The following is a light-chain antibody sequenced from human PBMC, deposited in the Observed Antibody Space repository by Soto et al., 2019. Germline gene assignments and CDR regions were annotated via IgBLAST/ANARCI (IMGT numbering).Light chain of an antibody. CDR1: QSVSSSY. J-gene: IGKJ1*01. CDR3: QQYGSSPLT. Sequence: EIVLMQSPGTLSLSPGERATLSCRASQSVSSSYLAWYQQKPGQAPRLLIYGASSRATGIPDRFSGSGSGTDFTLTISRLELEDFAVYYCQQYGSSPLTFGQGTKVEIK. V-gene: IGKV3-20*01. CDR2: GAS.